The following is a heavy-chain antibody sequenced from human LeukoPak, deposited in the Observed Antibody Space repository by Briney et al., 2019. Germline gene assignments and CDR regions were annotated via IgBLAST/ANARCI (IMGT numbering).Heavy chain of an antibody. J-gene: IGHJ6*03. CDR1: GYTFTGYY. Sequence: ASVKVSCKASGYTFTGYYMHWVRQAPGQGLEWMGWINPNSGGTNYAQKFQGRVTMTRDTSISTAYMELSGLRSDDTAVYYCARGKEGSSWQYYYYYYYMDVWGKGTTVTVSS. CDR2: INPNSGGT. D-gene: IGHD6-13*01. CDR3: ARGKEGSSWQYYYYYYYMDV. V-gene: IGHV1-2*02.